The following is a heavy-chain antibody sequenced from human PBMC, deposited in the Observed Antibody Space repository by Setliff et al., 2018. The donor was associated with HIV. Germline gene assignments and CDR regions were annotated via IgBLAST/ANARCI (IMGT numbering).Heavy chain of an antibody. D-gene: IGHD3-22*01. CDR1: AYSISSGYY. CDR3: ARKYLVNVFDY. V-gene: IGHV4-61*01. J-gene: IGHJ4*02. Sequence: SETLSLTCAVSAYSISSGYYWGWIRQPPGKGLEWIGYVYYSGTTNYNPSLKSRVSMSVDTSKNQFSLRPSSVTAADTAVYYCARKYLVNVFDYWGQGMLVTVSS. CDR2: VYYSGTT.